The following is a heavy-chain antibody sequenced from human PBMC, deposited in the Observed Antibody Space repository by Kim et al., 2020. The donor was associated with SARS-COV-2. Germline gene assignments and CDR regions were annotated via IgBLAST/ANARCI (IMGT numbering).Heavy chain of an antibody. CDR1: GYTFTSYA. J-gene: IGHJ6*02. D-gene: IGHD2-2*01. CDR2: INAGNGNT. V-gene: IGHV1-3*01. CDR3: ARDLPVVPAAIYYYYYGMDV. Sequence: ASVKVSCKASGYTFTSYAMHWVRQAPGQRLEWMGWINAGNGNTKYSQKFQGRVTITRDTSASTAYMELSSLRSEDTAVYYCARDLPVVPAAIYYYYYGMDVWGQGTTVTVSS.